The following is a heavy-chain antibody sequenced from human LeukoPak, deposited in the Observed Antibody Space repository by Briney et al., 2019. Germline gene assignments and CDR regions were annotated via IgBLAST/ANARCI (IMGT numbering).Heavy chain of an antibody. V-gene: IGHV3-21*01. CDR2: ISSSSSYI. D-gene: IGHD2-2*01. CDR3: ASLVGGGPTAHFDY. CDR1: GFTFSSYS. Sequence: GGSLRLSCAASGFTFSSYSMNWVRQAPGKGLEWVSSISSSSSYIYYADSVKGRFTISRDNAKNSLYLQMNSLRAEDTAVYYCASLVGGGPTAHFDYWGQGTLVTVSS. J-gene: IGHJ4*02.